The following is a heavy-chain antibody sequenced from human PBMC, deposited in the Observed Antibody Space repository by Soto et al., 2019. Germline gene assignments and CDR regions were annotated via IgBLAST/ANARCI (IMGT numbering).Heavy chain of an antibody. D-gene: IGHD2-15*01. CDR2: IYPGDSDT. Sequence: PGESLKISCKGSGYSFTSYWIGLVRQMPGKGLEWMGIIYPGDSDTRYSPSFQGQVTISADKSISTAYLQWSSLKASDTAMYYCARRIRSECGGSCYGFDYWGQGTLVTVSS. CDR1: GYSFTSYW. J-gene: IGHJ4*02. CDR3: ARRIRSECGGSCYGFDY. V-gene: IGHV5-51*01.